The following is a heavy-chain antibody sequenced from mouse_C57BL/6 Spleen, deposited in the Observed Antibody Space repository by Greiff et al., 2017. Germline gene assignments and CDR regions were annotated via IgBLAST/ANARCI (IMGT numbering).Heavy chain of an antibody. CDR1: GYTFTDYY. V-gene: IGHV1-26*01. CDR2: INPNNGGT. Sequence: EVQLQQSGPELVKPGASVKISCKASGYTFTDYYMNWVKQSHGKSLEWIGDINPNNGGTSYNQKFKGKATLTVDKSSSTAYMELRSLTSEDSAVYYCARSQFYGNYFDYWGQGTTLTVSS. D-gene: IGHD2-1*01. J-gene: IGHJ2*01. CDR3: ARSQFYGNYFDY.